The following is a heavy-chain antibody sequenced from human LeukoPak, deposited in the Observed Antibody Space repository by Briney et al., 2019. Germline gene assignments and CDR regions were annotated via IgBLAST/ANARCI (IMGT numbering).Heavy chain of an antibody. V-gene: IGHV4-31*03. D-gene: IGHD3-22*01. CDR1: GGSISSGGYY. J-gene: IGHJ4*02. CDR2: ISYSGTT. CDR3: ARDASGYYLFDY. Sequence: ASQTLSLTCTVSGGSISSGGYYWSWIRQHPGKGLEWIGYISYSGTTYYNPSLKSRVTISIDTSKSQFSLKLSSVTAAGTAVYYCARDASGYYLFDYWGQGTLVTVSS.